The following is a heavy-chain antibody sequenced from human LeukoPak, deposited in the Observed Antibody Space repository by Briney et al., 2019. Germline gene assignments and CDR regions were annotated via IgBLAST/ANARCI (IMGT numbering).Heavy chain of an antibody. D-gene: IGHD3-10*01. V-gene: IGHV3-48*03. CDR1: GSTFSSYE. CDR2: ISSSGSTI. CDR3: AGELWDI. Sequence: GGSLRLSCAASGSTFSSYEMNWVRQAPGKGLEWVSYISSSGSTIYYVDSVKGRFTISRDNAKNPLYLQMDSLRAEDTAVYYCAGELWDIWGQGTMVTVSS. J-gene: IGHJ3*02.